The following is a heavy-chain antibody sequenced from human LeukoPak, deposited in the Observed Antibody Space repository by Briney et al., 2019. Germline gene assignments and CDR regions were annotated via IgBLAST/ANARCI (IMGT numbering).Heavy chain of an antibody. CDR2: ISSSSSYI. CDR3: ARDHPGYFDY. CDR1: GFTFSIYE. Sequence: GGSLRLSCAASGFTFSIYEMNWVRQAPGKGLEWVSSISSSSSYIYYADSVKGRFTISRDNAKNSLYLQMNSLRAEDTAVYYCARDHPGYFDYWGQGTLVTVSS. J-gene: IGHJ4*02. V-gene: IGHV3-21*01.